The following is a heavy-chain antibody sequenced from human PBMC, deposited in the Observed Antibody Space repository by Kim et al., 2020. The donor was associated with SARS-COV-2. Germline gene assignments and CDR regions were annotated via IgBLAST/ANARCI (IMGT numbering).Heavy chain of an antibody. CDR1: GGSFSGYY. CDR2: TNQSGST. CDR3: ARVGYTYGPYYGLDV. D-gene: IGHD5-18*01. J-gene: IGHJ6*02. Sequence: SETLSLTCAMFGGSFSGYYWNWIRQPPGKGLEWIGDTNQSGSTKNNPTPKSRVTISADTSKNQFSLKLRSVTAADTAVYYCARVGYTYGPYYGLDVWGQGTTVTVSS. V-gene: IGHV4-34*01.